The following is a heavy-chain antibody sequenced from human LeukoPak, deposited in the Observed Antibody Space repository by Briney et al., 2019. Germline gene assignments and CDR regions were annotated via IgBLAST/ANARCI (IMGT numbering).Heavy chain of an antibody. CDR2: INHSGST. CDR3: ARSSRLNYYYYYMDV. Sequence: SETLSLTCAVYGGSFSGYYWSWIRQPPGKGLEWIGEINHSGSTNYNPSLKSRVTISVDTSKNQFSLKLSSVTAADTAVYYCARSSRLNYYYYYMDVWGKGTTVTVSS. D-gene: IGHD6-13*01. CDR1: GGSFSGYY. V-gene: IGHV4-34*01. J-gene: IGHJ6*03.